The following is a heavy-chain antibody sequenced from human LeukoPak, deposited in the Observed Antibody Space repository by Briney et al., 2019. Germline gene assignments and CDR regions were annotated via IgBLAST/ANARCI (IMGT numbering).Heavy chain of an antibody. V-gene: IGHV3-23*01. D-gene: IGHD6-13*01. Sequence: GGSLRLSCAASGFTFSSYAMSWVRQAPGKGLEWVSVIRGSDDDTYYAHSINGRFTISRDNSKNMLYLQMYGLRVEDTAIYYCAKDRSGSHSWCDIYYFDSWGPGTLVTVSS. CDR3: AKDRSGSHSWCDIYYFDS. CDR2: IRGSDDDT. J-gene: IGHJ4*02. CDR1: GFTFSSYA.